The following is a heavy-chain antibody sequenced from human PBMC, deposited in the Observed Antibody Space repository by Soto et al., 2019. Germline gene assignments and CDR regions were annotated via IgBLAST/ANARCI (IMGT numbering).Heavy chain of an antibody. Sequence: SMFWVCQMHGKGLEWMGIISPGDSETRYSPSFQGQVTISADKSISTAYLQWSSLKASDTAMYYCARRSSTYYEYWGQGTLVTVSS. D-gene: IGHD3-22*01. CDR1: S. V-gene: IGHV5-51*01. CDR3: ARRSSTYYEY. CDR2: ISPGDSET. J-gene: IGHJ4*02.